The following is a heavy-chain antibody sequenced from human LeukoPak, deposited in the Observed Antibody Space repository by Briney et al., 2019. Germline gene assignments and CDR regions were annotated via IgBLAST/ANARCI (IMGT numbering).Heavy chain of an antibody. CDR3: ARARAYIAAAGTSDY. Sequence: GGSLRLSCATSGFTLSSYWMHWVRQVPGKGLEWLSRINNDGVSTSYADSVKGRFTISRDNSKNTLYLQMNSLRAEDTAVYYCARARAYIAAAGTSDYWGQGTLVTVSS. D-gene: IGHD6-13*01. V-gene: IGHV3-74*01. CDR1: GFTLSSYW. CDR2: INNDGVST. J-gene: IGHJ4*02.